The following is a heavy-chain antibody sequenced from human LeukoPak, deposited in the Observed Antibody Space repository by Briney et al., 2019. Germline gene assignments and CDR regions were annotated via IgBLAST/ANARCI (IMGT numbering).Heavy chain of an antibody. J-gene: IGHJ4*02. CDR2: IKQDGSEK. CDR1: GFTFNNYG. Sequence: GGSLRLSCAASGFTFNNYGMHWVRQAPGKGLEWVANIKQDGSEKYYVDSVKGRFTISRDNAKNSLYLQMNSLRAEDTAVYYCARDCSSTSCYDLADYWGQGTLVTVSS. V-gene: IGHV3-7*01. CDR3: ARDCSSTSCYDLADY. D-gene: IGHD2-2*01.